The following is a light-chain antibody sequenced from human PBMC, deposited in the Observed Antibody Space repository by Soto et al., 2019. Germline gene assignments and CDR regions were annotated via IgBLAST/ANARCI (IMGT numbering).Light chain of an antibody. V-gene: IGLV2-8*01. CDR2: EVN. CDR1: SSDVGGYNY. Sequence: QSVLTQPPSASGSPRQSVTISCTGTSSDVGGYNYVSWYQQHPGKAPKLMIYEVNKRPSGVPDRFSGSKSGNTASLTVSGLQAEDEADYYCSSYAGSTNYVFGTGTKVTVL. J-gene: IGLJ1*01. CDR3: SSYAGSTNYV.